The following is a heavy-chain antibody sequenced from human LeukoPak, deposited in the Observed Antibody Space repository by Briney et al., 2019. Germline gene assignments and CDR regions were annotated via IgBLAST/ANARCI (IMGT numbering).Heavy chain of an antibody. J-gene: IGHJ4*02. V-gene: IGHV1-2*06. CDR3: ARRYCSGGSCYFRYFDY. D-gene: IGHD2-15*01. Sequence: ASVKVSCKASGYTFTGYYMHWVRQAPGQGLEWMGRINPNSGGTNYAQKFQGRVTMTRDTSISTAYMELSRLRSDDTAVYYCARRYCSGGSCYFRYFDYWGQGNLVTVSS. CDR2: INPNSGGT. CDR1: GYTFTGYY.